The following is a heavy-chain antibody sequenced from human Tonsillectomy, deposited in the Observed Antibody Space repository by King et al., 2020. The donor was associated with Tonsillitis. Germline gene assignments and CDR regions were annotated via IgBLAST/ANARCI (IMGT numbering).Heavy chain of an antibody. CDR3: ARDELLWFGRGVPFDY. Sequence: VQLVESGAEVKKPGASVKVSCKASGYTFTGYYMHWVRQAPGQGLEWMGWINPNSGGTNYAQKFQGRVTMTRDTSISTAYMELSRLRSDDTAVYYCARDELLWFGRGVPFDYWGQGTLVTVSS. V-gene: IGHV1-2*02. D-gene: IGHD3-10*01. CDR1: GYTFTGYY. CDR2: INPNSGGT. J-gene: IGHJ4*02.